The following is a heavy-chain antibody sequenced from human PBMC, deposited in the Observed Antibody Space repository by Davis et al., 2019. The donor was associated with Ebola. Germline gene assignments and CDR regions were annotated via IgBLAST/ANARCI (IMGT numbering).Heavy chain of an antibody. CDR1: GYTFINYD. D-gene: IGHD2-8*01. Sequence: ASVQVTCKTSGYTFINYDINRVRQPTGQGLEWMGWLNPNSGNTDSTHKFQGRLTMTKNISIGTAYMELSTLTSDDTAVYYCARRVYSRSGFHSWGQGTLVTVSS. V-gene: IGHV1-8*01. CDR3: ARRVYSRSGFHS. CDR2: LNPNSGNT. J-gene: IGHJ4*02.